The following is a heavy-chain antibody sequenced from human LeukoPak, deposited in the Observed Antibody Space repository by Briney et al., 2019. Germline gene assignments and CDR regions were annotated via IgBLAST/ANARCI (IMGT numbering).Heavy chain of an antibody. CDR3: AKDPSGASIVRYFDY. J-gene: IGHJ4*02. CDR2: ISGSGAST. Sequence: PGGSLRLSCAASGFTFSSYAMSWVRQAPGKGPEWVSVISGSGASTFYADSVKGRFSISRDNSKNTLYLQMNSLRAEDTAVYYCAKDPSGASIVRYFDYWGQGTLVIVSS. CDR1: GFTFSSYA. V-gene: IGHV3-23*01. D-gene: IGHD3-16*02.